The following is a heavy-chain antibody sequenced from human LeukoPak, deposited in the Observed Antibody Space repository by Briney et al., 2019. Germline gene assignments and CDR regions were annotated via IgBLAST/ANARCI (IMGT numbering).Heavy chain of an antibody. CDR1: GFTFSSYG. D-gene: IGHD6-13*01. Sequence: GGSLRLSCAASGFTFSSYGMHWVRQAPGKGLEWLSYITTSSGTIYYADSVKGRFTISRDNAKNSLYLQMSSLRAEDTAVYYCATTSSWYAFDIWGQGTRVTVSS. CDR3: ATTSSWYAFDI. V-gene: IGHV3-48*04. J-gene: IGHJ3*02. CDR2: ITTSSGTI.